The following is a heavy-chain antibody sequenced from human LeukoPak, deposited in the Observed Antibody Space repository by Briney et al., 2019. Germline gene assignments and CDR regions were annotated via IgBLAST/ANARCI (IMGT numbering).Heavy chain of an antibody. V-gene: IGHV1-18*01. Sequence: GASVKVSCKASGYTFTSYGISWVRQAPGQGLEWMGWISAYNGNTNYAQKLQGRVTMTTDTSTSTAYMELRSLRSDDTAVYYCARATTFSTVTFTFRGAVFDYWGQGTLVTVSS. CDR2: ISAYNGNT. CDR3: ARATTFSTVTFTFRGAVFDY. J-gene: IGHJ4*02. D-gene: IGHD3-16*01. CDR1: GYTFTSYG.